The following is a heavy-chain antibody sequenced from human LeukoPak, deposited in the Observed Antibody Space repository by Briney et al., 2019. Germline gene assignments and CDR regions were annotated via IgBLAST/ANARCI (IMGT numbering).Heavy chain of an antibody. CDR2: INPNSGGS. Sequence: ASVKVSCKASGYTYTGYYMHWVRQAPGQGLEWMGWINPNSGGSNYAQKFQGRVTMTRDTSISTAYMELSRLRSDDTAVYYCARDSEDCSRTSCFVLDYWGQGSLVTVSS. J-gene: IGHJ4*02. V-gene: IGHV1-2*02. CDR1: GYTYTGYY. CDR3: ARDSEDCSRTSCFVLDY. D-gene: IGHD2-2*01.